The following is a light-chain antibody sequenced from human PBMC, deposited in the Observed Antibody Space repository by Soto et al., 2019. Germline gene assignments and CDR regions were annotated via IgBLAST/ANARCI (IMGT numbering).Light chain of an antibody. V-gene: IGLV2-14*01. CDR2: DVT. Sequence: QSALTQPASVSGSPGQSIIISCTGTSSDVGGYNYVSWYQQHPGKAPKLMIYDVTNQPSGVSNRFSGSKSGNTASPTISGLQAEDEADYYCSSYTSSSTYVFGTGTKVTVL. CDR3: SSYTSSSTYV. J-gene: IGLJ1*01. CDR1: SSDVGGYNY.